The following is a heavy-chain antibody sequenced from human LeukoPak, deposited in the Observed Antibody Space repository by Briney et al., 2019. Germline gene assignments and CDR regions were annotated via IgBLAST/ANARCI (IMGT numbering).Heavy chain of an antibody. D-gene: IGHD3-16*01. V-gene: IGHV4-39*07. CDR1: GGSISSSSYY. J-gene: IGHJ4*02. CDR3: ARVGGRNTYYFDY. Sequence: PSETLSLTCTVSGGSISSSSYYWGWIRQPPGKGLEWIGSIYYSGSTYYNPSLKSRVTISVDTSKNQFSLKLSSVTAADTAVYYCARVGGRNTYYFDYWGQGTLVTVSS. CDR2: IYYSGST.